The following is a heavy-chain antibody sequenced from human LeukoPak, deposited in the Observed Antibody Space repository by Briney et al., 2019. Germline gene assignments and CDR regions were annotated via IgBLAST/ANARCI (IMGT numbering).Heavy chain of an antibody. CDR3: ARETLIAAAPFDY. V-gene: IGHV1-69*10. Sequence: SVKVSCKASGYTFTSYGISWVRQAPGQGLEWMGGIIPILGIANYAQKFQGRVTITADKSTSTAYMELSSLRSEDTAVYYCARETLIAAAPFDYWGQGTLVIVSS. J-gene: IGHJ4*02. CDR2: IIPILGIA. CDR1: GYTFTSYG. D-gene: IGHD6-13*01.